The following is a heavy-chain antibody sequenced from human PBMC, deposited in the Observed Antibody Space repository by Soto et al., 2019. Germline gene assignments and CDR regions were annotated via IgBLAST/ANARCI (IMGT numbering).Heavy chain of an antibody. CDR3: ASDGDFWSGYRSAFDI. CDR2: IYTSGST. D-gene: IGHD3-3*01. J-gene: IGHJ3*02. CDR1: GGSISSYY. Sequence: SETLSLTCTVSGGSISSYYWSWIRQPAGKGLEWIGRIYTSGSTNYNPSLKSRVTMSVDTSKNQFSLKLSSVTAADTAVYYCASDGDFWSGYRSAFDIWGQGTLVTV. V-gene: IGHV4-4*07.